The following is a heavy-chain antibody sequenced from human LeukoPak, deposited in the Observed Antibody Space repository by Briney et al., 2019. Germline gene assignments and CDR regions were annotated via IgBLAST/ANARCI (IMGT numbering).Heavy chain of an antibody. V-gene: IGHV4-59*01. J-gene: IGHJ3*02. CDR2: IDYSGSA. D-gene: IGHD6-13*01. Sequence: SETLSLNCTVSGVSISVYYWNWIRQPPGKGLEWIGYIDYSGSATYNPSVKSRVTMLMDTSKNQFSLKLTSVTAADTAAYYCSRSVGQHVNAFDIWGQGTTLTVSS. CDR1: GVSISVYY. CDR3: SRSVGQHVNAFDI.